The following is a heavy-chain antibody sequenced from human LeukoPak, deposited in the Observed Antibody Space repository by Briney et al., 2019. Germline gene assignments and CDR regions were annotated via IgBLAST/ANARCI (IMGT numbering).Heavy chain of an antibody. Sequence: SETLSLTCSVSGGSISSYYWSWIRQPPGKGLEWIGYIYYSGSTNYNPSLKSRVTISVDTSKNQFSLKLSSVTAADTAVYYCARGLRDYYGSGSHLGWFDPWGQGTLVTVSS. J-gene: IGHJ5*02. CDR3: ARGLRDYYGSGSHLGWFDP. CDR1: GGSISSYY. D-gene: IGHD3-10*01. CDR2: IYYSGST. V-gene: IGHV4-59*01.